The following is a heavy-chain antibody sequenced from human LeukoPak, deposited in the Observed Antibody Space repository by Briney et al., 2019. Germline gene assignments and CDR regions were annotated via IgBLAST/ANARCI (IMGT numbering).Heavy chain of an antibody. V-gene: IGHV3-30*02. D-gene: IGHD2-2*01. CDR1: GFTFSSYG. CDR3: AKQGIVVVPAAMILYFDY. J-gene: IGHJ4*02. Sequence: PGGSLRLSCAASGFTFSSYGMHWVRQAPGKGLEWVAFIRYDGSNKYYADSVKGRFTTSRDNSKNTLYLQMNSLRAEDTAVYYCAKQGIVVVPAAMILYFDYWGQGTLVTVPS. CDR2: IRYDGSNK.